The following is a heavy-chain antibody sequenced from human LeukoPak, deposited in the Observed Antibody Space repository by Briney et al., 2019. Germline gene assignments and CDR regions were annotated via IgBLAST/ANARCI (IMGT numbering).Heavy chain of an antibody. CDR1: AFTFRRYG. Sequence: GGSLRLSCAASAFTFRRYGMHWVRQAPGKGLEWVAVIWSDGSNKNYADSVKGRFTISRDNASNSLYLQVASLRDEDTAIYYCARMRGPTTGALDIWGPGTMVAVSS. J-gene: IGHJ3*02. D-gene: IGHD1-26*01. CDR3: ARMRGPTTGALDI. CDR2: IWSDGSNK. V-gene: IGHV3-33*01.